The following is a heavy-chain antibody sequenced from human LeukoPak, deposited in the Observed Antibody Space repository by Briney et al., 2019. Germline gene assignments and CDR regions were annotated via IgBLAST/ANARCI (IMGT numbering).Heavy chain of an antibody. CDR2: IYYSGST. CDR3: ARSEGGRFLEWLYDY. V-gene: IGHV4-59*01. J-gene: IGHJ4*02. CDR1: GGSISSYY. Sequence: SETLSLTCTVSGGSISSYYWSWIRQPPGKGLEWIGYIYYSGSTNYNPSLKSRVTISVDTSKNQFSLKLSSVTAADTAVYYCARSEGGRFLEWLYDYWGQGTLVTVSS. D-gene: IGHD3-3*01.